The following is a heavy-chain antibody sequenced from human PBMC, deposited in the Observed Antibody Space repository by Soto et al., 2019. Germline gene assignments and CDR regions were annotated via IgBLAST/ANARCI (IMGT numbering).Heavy chain of an antibody. V-gene: IGHV4-31*03. CDR2: IYYSGST. J-gene: IGHJ4*02. Sequence: PSETLSLTCTVSGGSISSGGYYWSWIRQHPGKGLEWIGYIYYSGSTYYNPSLKSRVTISVDTSKNQFSLKLSSVTAADTAVYYCARSTDSSGWRFDSWGQGTQVTGLL. D-gene: IGHD6-19*01. CDR3: ARSTDSSGWRFDS. CDR1: GGSISSGGYY.